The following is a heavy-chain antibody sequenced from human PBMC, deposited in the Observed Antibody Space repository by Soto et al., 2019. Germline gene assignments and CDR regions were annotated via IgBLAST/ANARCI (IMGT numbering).Heavy chain of an antibody. Sequence: XETLSLTCSVSGCSISEYFWSWIRQSPGKGLDWIGYIYYLGSTDYNPSLKSRVTISVDTSKRQFSLRLTSVTAADTAVYYCARDGYDGSGSPYPAYWGPGTQVTVSS. CDR2: IYYLGST. J-gene: IGHJ4*02. V-gene: IGHV4-59*01. CDR1: GCSISEYF. D-gene: IGHD3-10*01. CDR3: ARDGYDGSGSPYPAY.